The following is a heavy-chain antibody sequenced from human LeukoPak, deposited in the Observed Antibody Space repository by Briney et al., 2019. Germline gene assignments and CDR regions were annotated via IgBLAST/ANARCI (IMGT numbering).Heavy chain of an antibody. Sequence: ASVRVSCKASGYTFKDYYIHWVRQAPGQGLEWMGRMNPDGGRTDYAQHFQGRITMTTDMSSNTAYMDLSSLRSNDTAKHFCTRNLVGYDPFDKWGQGTMVIVSS. CDR2: MNPDGGRT. V-gene: IGHV1-2*02. CDR1: GYTFKDYY. J-gene: IGHJ3*01. D-gene: IGHD2-15*01. CDR3: TRNLVGYDPFDK.